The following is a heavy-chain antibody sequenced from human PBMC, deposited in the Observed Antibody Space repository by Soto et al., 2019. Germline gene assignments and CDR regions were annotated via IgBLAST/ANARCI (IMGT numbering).Heavy chain of an antibody. CDR3: ARDSTAMVTAFDI. J-gene: IGHJ3*02. V-gene: IGHV4-31*03. Sequence: SETLSLTCTVSGGSISSGGYYWSWIRQHLGKGLELIWYIYYCGSTYYNPSLKIRVTISVDTSKNQFSLKLSSVTAADTAVYYCARDSTAMVTAFDIWGQGTMVTVSS. CDR1: GGSISSGGYY. D-gene: IGHD5-18*01. CDR2: IYYCGST.